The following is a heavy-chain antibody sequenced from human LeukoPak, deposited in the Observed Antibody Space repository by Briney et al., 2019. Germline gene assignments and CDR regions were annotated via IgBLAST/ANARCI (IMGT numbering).Heavy chain of an antibody. J-gene: IGHJ4*02. CDR2: IYSAGST. CDR1: GFTVINNY. V-gene: IGHV3-53*01. Sequence: GGSLRLSCAASGFTVINNYMSWVRQAPGKGLESVSLIYSAGSTYYADSVKGRFTISRDNSKNTLYLQMNSLRVEDTAMYYCATWNYWGQGTRVTVSS. CDR3: ATWNY. D-gene: IGHD3-3*01.